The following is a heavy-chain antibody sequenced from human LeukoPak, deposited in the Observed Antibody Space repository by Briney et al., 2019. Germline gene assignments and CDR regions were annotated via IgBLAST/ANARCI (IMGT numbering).Heavy chain of an antibody. CDR1: GFTFSSYW. CDR2: IKQDGSEK. J-gene: IGHJ5*02. CDR3: ARMLVAVAVFWFDP. D-gene: IGHD6-19*01. Sequence: GSLRLSCAASGFTFSSYWMSWVRQAPGKGLEWVANIKQDGSEKYYVDSVKGRFTISRDNAKNSLYLQMNSLRAEDTAVYYCARMLVAVAVFWFDPWGQGTLVTVSS. V-gene: IGHV3-7*01.